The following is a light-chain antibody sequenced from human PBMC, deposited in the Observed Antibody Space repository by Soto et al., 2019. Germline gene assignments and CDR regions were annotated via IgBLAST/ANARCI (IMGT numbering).Light chain of an antibody. V-gene: IGLV2-14*01. CDR2: DVS. Sequence: QSALTQPASVSGSPGQSITIACTGTSNDVGGYNYVSWYQQHPGKAPKLMIFDVSKRPSGVSNRFSGSKSANTASLTISGLQAEDEADYYCSSYTSSSTLEVFGGGTKLTVL. J-gene: IGLJ2*01. CDR3: SSYTSSSTLEV. CDR1: SNDVGGYNY.